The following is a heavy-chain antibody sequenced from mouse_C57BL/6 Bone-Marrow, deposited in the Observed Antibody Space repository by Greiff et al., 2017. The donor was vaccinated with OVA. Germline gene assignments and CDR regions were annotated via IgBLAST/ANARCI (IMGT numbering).Heavy chain of an antibody. CDR1: GYTFTSYW. Sequence: VQLQQPGAELVKPGASVKLSCKASGYTFTSYWMQWVKQRPGQGLEWIGEIDPSDSYTNYNQKFKGKATLTVDTSSSTAYMQLSSLTSEDSAVYYCAREPYYYYGSSYDAMDYWGQGTSVTVSS. J-gene: IGHJ4*01. D-gene: IGHD1-1*01. CDR2: IDPSDSYT. CDR3: AREPYYYYGSSYDAMDY. V-gene: IGHV1-50*01.